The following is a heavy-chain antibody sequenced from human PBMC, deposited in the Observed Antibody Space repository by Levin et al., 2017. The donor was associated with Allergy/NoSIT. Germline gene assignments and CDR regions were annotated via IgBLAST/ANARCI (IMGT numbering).Heavy chain of an antibody. CDR1: GFTFSSYA. D-gene: IGHD2-15*01. Sequence: PGGSLRLSCAASGFTFSSYAMSWVRQAPGKGLEWVSAISGSGGSTYYADSVKGRFTISRDNSKNTLYLQMNSLRAEDTAVYYCATGEVIVVVVAATLRAFDIWGQGTMVTVSS. CDR2: ISGSGGST. J-gene: IGHJ3*02. CDR3: ATGEVIVVVVAATLRAFDI. V-gene: IGHV3-23*01.